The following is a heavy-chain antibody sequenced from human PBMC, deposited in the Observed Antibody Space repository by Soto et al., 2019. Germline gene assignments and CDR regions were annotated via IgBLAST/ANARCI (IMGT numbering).Heavy chain of an antibody. V-gene: IGHV3-73*01. CDR2: IRNKANRYAT. CDR3: AKRNCRGGNCRYDY. D-gene: IGHD2-15*01. Sequence: EVQLVESGGGLVQSGGSLKLSCAASGFTFSAAAMHWVRQASGKGLEWVGRIRNKANRYATEYAASVKGRFSISRDESKDTAYLKKNSLKTENTPVYYCAKRNCRGGNCRYDYWGQGTLVTVSS. CDR1: GFTFSAAA. J-gene: IGHJ4*02.